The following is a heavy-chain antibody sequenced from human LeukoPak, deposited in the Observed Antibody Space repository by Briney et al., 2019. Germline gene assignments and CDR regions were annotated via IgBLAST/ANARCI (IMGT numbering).Heavy chain of an antibody. V-gene: IGHV3-23*01. Sequence: GGSLRLSCAASGFTFSSYAMSWVRQAPGRGLEWVSAIGGSGGNTYYADSVKGRFTISRDNSKNTLYLQMNSLRTEDTAVYYCVREDTPATANYWGQGTLVTISP. D-gene: IGHD2-21*02. CDR3: VREDTPATANY. CDR1: GFTFSSYA. CDR2: IGGSGGNT. J-gene: IGHJ4*02.